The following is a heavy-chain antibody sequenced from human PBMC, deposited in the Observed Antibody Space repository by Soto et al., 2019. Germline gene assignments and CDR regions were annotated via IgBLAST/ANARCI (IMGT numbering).Heavy chain of an antibody. D-gene: IGHD2-2*01. Sequence: ASEKVSCKASGYTFTSYGISWVRQAPGQGLEWMGWISAYNGNTNYAQKLQGRVTMTTDTSTSTAYMELRSLRSDDTAVYYCARLPPVTIVVPAATGMDVWGQGTTVTVSS. CDR1: GYTFTSYG. CDR2: ISAYNGNT. V-gene: IGHV1-18*01. J-gene: IGHJ6*02. CDR3: ARLPPVTIVVPAATGMDV.